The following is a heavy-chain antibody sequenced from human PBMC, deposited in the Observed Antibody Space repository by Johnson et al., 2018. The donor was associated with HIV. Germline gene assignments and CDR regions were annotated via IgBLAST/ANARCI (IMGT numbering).Heavy chain of an antibody. J-gene: IGHJ3*02. D-gene: IGHD3-3*01. CDR2: IYSGGST. V-gene: IGHV3-66*02. CDR1: GFTVSSNY. CDR3: AKVFNFWSTYNAFDI. Sequence: VQLVESGGGLVQPGGSLRLYCAASGFTVSSNYMSWVRQAPGKGLEWVSVIYSGGSTCYADSVKGRFTISRDNAKNSLYLQMNSLRVEDTALYYCAKVFNFWSTYNAFDIWGQGTMVTVSS.